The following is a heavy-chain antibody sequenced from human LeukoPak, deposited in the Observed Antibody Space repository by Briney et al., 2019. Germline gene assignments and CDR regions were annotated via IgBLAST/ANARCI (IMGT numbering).Heavy chain of an antibody. CDR1: GFTFSSYA. CDR2: ISYDGSNK. J-gene: IGHJ4*02. CDR3: ARGHSGWYDY. D-gene: IGHD6-19*01. Sequence: GRSLRLSCAASGFTFSSYAMHWVRQAPGKGLEWVAVISYDGSNKYYADSVKGRSTISRDNSKNTLYLQMNSLRAEDTAVYYCARGHSGWYDYWGQGTLVTVSS. V-gene: IGHV3-30*04.